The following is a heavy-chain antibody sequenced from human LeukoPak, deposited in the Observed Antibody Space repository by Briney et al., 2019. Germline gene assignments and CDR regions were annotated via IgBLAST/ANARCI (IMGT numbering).Heavy chain of an antibody. V-gene: IGHV3-30*04. CDR3: ARERGCSSTSCYGYYGMDV. J-gene: IGHJ6*02. Sequence: GGSLRLSCAASGFTFSSYAMHWVRQAPGKGLEWVAVISYDGSNKYYVDSVKGRFTISRDNSKNTLYLQMNSLRAEDTAVYYCARERGCSSTSCYGYYGMDVWGQGTTVTVSS. D-gene: IGHD2-2*01. CDR1: GFTFSSYA. CDR2: ISYDGSNK.